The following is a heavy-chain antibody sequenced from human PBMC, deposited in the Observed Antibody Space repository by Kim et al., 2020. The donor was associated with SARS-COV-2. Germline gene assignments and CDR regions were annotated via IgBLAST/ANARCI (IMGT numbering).Heavy chain of an antibody. D-gene: IGHD1-26*01. V-gene: IGHV3-23*01. CDR1: GFTFSSYA. J-gene: IGHJ4*02. Sequence: GGSLRLSCAASGFTFSSYAMSWVRQAPGKGLEWVSAISGSGGSTYYADSVKGRFTISRDNSKNTLYLQMNSLRAEDTAVYYCAKVPFSTLVGASNIDFDYWGQGTLVTVSS. CDR2: ISGSGGST. CDR3: AKVPFSTLVGASNIDFDY.